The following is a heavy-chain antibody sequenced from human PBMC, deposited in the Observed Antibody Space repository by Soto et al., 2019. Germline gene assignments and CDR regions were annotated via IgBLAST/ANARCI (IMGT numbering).Heavy chain of an antibody. D-gene: IGHD2-8*01. CDR2: INPSSGTT. CDR3: AIDRPLMDY. J-gene: IGHJ4*02. CDR1: GYKFTSYY. Sequence: QVQLVQSGAEVKKPGASVKVSCKASGYKFTSYYLHWVRQAPGQGLEWMGVINPSSGTTTSAQKFQGRVTMTRDTSTTTVDMELSSLRSEDTAVYYCAIDRPLMDYWCQGTLVTVSS. V-gene: IGHV1-46*01.